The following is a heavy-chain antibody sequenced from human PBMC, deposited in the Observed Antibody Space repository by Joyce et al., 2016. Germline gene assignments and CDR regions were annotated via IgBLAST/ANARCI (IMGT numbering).Heavy chain of an antibody. J-gene: IGHJ6*02. CDR3: AHAPATDRYYGMDV. D-gene: IGHD6-25*01. CDR2: IYWDDDK. Sequence: QVTLKESGPTLVKPTQTLTLTCTFSGFSLSTSGVGVGWIRQPPGKALEWLALIYWDDDKRYSSSLKSRLTITKDTSKNQVVLTMTNMDPVDTATYYCAHAPATDRYYGMDVWGQGTTVTVFS. CDR1: GFSLSTSGVG. V-gene: IGHV2-5*02.